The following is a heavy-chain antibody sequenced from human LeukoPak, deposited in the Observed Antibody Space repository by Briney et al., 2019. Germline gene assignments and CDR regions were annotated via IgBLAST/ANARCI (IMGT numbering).Heavy chain of an antibody. Sequence: GASVTVCCKASGYTFTSYGISWVRQAPGQGLGWMGWISVYNGNTNYAQKLQGRVTMTTDTSTSTAYMELRSLRSDDTAVYYCARAGSSGWYGGDVYWGQGTLVTVSS. CDR3: ARAGSSGWYGGDVY. V-gene: IGHV1-18*04. CDR1: GYTFTSYG. CDR2: ISVYNGNT. J-gene: IGHJ4*02. D-gene: IGHD6-19*01.